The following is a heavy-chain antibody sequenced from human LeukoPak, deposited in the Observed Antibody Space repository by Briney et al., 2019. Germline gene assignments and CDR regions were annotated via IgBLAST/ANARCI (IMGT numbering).Heavy chain of an antibody. CDR2: IKEDGGEG. J-gene: IGHJ3*02. V-gene: IGHV3-7*01. CDR3: ARRPDDIVLMVYGEGAFDI. Sequence: GGSLRLSCVASGFTFSSYWMTWVRQAPGKGLEWVANIKEDGGEGYYVDSVKGRFTVSRDNAKNSLYLQLTSLRAEDTAVYYCARRPDDIVLMVYGEGAFDIWGQGTMVTVSS. D-gene: IGHD2-8*01. CDR1: GFTFSSYW.